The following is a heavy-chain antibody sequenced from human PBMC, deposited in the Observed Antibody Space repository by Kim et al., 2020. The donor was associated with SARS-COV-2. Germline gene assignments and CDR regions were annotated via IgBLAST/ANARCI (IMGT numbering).Heavy chain of an antibody. Sequence: SNRRYSPSFQGQVTFSADKSINPAYLQWSSLKASDTAMYYCATLFRGGPFDYWGQGTLVTVSS. CDR2: SNR. J-gene: IGHJ4*02. CDR3: ATLFRGGPFDY. D-gene: IGHD3-10*01. V-gene: IGHV5-51*01.